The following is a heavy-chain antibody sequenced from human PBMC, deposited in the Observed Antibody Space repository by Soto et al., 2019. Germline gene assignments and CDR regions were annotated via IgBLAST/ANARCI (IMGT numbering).Heavy chain of an antibody. V-gene: IGHV4-39*07. D-gene: IGHD3-22*01. Sequence: SETLSLTCTVSGGSISSSSYYWGWVRQPPGKGLEWIGSIYFTGTTYYSPSLKSRVTISVDTSKNQFSLKLSSVTAADTAVYYCARSPDSSGYYPRWYYYGMDVWGQGTTVTVSS. CDR1: GGSISSSSYY. J-gene: IGHJ6*02. CDR3: ARSPDSSGYYPRWYYYGMDV. CDR2: IYFTGTT.